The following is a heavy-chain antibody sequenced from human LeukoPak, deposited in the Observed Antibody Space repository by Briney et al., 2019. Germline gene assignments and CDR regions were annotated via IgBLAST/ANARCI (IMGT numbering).Heavy chain of an antibody. Sequence: PGRSLRLSRAASRFTFSSYSMHWVRQAPGKGLEWVALISKDGSITLYADSVKGRFTISRDNSKNTLYLQINSLRTEDTSVYFCARESYGDFYFDYWGQGTLVTVSS. J-gene: IGHJ4*02. CDR3: ARESYGDFYFDY. CDR2: ISKDGSIT. CDR1: RFTFSSYS. D-gene: IGHD4-17*01. V-gene: IGHV3-30*04.